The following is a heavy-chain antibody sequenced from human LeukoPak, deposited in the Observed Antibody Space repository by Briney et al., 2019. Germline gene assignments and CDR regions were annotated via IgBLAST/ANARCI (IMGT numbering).Heavy chain of an antibody. CDR2: IGGSGGST. J-gene: IGHJ4*02. CDR3: AKEFRGAWSFDY. V-gene: IGHV3-23*01. D-gene: IGHD6-19*01. Sequence: HPGGSLRLSCALSGFTLNSYSMSWVRQAPGKGLEWVSGIGGSGGSTYYADSVKGRFTISRDKSKNTLFLQMNSLRAEDTAVYYCAKEFRGAWSFDYWGQGTLVTVSS. CDR1: GFTLNSYS.